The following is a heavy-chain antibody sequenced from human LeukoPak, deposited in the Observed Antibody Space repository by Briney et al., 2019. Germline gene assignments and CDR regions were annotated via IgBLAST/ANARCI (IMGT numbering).Heavy chain of an antibody. CDR2: IWYDGSNK. Sequence: PGRSLRLSCAASGFTFSSYGMHWVRQAPGKGLEWVAVIWYDGSNKYYADSVKGRFTISRDYSKNTLYLQMNSLRAEDTAVYYCARGLSCGSGTPKVLWGQGTLVTVSS. V-gene: IGHV3-33*01. D-gene: IGHD3-10*01. CDR3: ARGLSCGSGTPKVL. CDR1: GFTFSSYG. J-gene: IGHJ4*02.